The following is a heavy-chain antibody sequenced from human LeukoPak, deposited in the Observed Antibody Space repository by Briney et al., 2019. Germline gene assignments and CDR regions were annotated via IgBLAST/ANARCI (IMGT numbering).Heavy chain of an antibody. J-gene: IGHJ4*02. CDR1: GFTFTSSA. D-gene: IGHD6-19*01. CDR2: IVVGSGNT. Sequence: GTSVKVSCKASGFTFTSSAMQWVRQARGQRLEWIGWIVVGSGNTNYAQKFHERVNITRSMSTSTAYMEVSSLSSEDTAVYYCAVPVAGRGYWGKGTLVTVSS. V-gene: IGHV1-58*02. CDR3: AVPVAGRGY.